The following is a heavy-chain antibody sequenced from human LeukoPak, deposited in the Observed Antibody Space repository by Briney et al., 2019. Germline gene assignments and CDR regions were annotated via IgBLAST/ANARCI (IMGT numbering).Heavy chain of an antibody. CDR2: ISYDGSNK. CDR1: GFTFSSYG. J-gene: IGHJ4*02. V-gene: IGHV3-30*18. Sequence: PGRSLRLSCAASGFTFSSYGMHWVRQAPGKGLEWVAVISYDGSNKYYADSVKGRFTISRDNSKNTLYLQMNSLRAEDTAVYYCAKGGPEPAAAFDYWGQGTLVTVSS. D-gene: IGHD6-13*01. CDR3: AKGGPEPAAAFDY.